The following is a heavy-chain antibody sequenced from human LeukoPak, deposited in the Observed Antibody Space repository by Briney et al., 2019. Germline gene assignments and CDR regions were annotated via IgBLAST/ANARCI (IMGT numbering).Heavy chain of an antibody. V-gene: IGHV4-38-2*02. CDR2: IFHSGST. CDR3: AREVGYYDSSGPFDP. Sequence: PSETLSLTCSVSGYSISSGFYWGWIRQPPGKGLEWIGSIFHSGSTYYNPSLKSRVTMSVDTSKNQFSLKLSSVTAADTAVYYCAREVGYYDSSGPFDPWGQGTLVTVSS. J-gene: IGHJ5*02. D-gene: IGHD3-22*01. CDR1: GYSISSGFY.